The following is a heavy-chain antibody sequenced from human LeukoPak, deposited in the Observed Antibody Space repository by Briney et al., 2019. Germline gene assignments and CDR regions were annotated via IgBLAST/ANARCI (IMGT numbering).Heavy chain of an antibody. D-gene: IGHD6-19*01. Sequence: GGSLRLSCAASGFTFSGFAMSWIRQAPGEGLEWVSSISRSGESTFYADSEMGRFTISRDNSKNTLYLQMNSLRVDDTAVYYCAKDQWLVLDHWGQGILVTVSS. CDR3: AKDQWLVLDH. CDR1: GFTFSGFA. J-gene: IGHJ4*02. CDR2: ISRSGEST. V-gene: IGHV3-23*01.